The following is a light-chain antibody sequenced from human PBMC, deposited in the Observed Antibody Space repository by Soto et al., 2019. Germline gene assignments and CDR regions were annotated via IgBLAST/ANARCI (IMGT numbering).Light chain of an antibody. V-gene: IGLV3-1*01. CDR2: QDS. Sequence: SYELTQPPSVSVSPGQTASITCSGDKLGDKYACWYQQKPGHSPVLVIYQDSKRPSGIPERFSGSNSGNTATLTISGTQAIDEAEYSCQAWDSSTVLFGGGTKLTVL. J-gene: IGLJ2*01. CDR3: QAWDSSTVL. CDR1: KLGDKY.